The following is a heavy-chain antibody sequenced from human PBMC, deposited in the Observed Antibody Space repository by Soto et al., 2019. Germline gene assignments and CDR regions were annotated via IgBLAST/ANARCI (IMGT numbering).Heavy chain of an antibody. V-gene: IGHV3-33*01. CDR2: IWYDGSNK. D-gene: IGHD6-19*01. J-gene: IGHJ4*02. CDR1: GFTFSSYG. Sequence: SCAASGFTFSSYGMHWVRQAPGKGLEWVAVIWYDGSNKYYADSVKGRFTISRDNSKNTLYLQMNSLRAEDTAVYYCARDYSSGWYGGPFDYWGQGTLVTVSS. CDR3: ARDYSSGWYGGPFDY.